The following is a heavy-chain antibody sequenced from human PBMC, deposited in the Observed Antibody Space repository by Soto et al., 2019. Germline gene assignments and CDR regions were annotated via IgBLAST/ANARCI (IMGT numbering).Heavy chain of an antibody. CDR3: ARHRHPRGTVGATSPLDP. CDR2: HYSGGST. V-gene: IGHV3-53*01. D-gene: IGHD1-26*01. Sequence: PGWSLRLSXAFSGLSVCSNYLSWVRQAQGKGLEWVSVHYSGGSTYYADSVQGRFTISRDKSNNTLYLQMRRVRAEDTAVYFCARHRHPRGTVGATSPLDPWGQGTQVTVSS. J-gene: IGHJ5*02. CDR1: GLSVCSNY.